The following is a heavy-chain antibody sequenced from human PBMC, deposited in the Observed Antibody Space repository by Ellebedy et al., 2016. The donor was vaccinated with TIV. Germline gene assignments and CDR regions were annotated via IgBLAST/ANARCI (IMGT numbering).Heavy chain of an antibody. CDR2: IYYSGST. V-gene: IGHV4-59*01. CDR1: GGSISSYY. CDR3: ARDYTIFGGVSHYYYGMDV. J-gene: IGHJ6*02. D-gene: IGHD3-3*01. Sequence: SETLSLXCTVSGGSISSYYWSWIRQPPGKGLEWMGYIYYSGSTNYNPSLKSRVTISVDTSKNQFSLKLSSVTAADTAVYYCARDYTIFGGVSHYYYGMDVWGQGTTVTVSS.